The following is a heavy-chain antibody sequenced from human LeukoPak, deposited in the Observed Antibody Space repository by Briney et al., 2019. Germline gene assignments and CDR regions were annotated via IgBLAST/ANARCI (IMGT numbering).Heavy chain of an antibody. CDR3: ARENNSGWYRKAAFDY. CDR1: GYTFTDYY. V-gene: IGHV1-2*02. Sequence: GASVKVSCKSSGYTFTDYYMHWVRQAPGQGLEWMGWMNPNGGGTNFAQSFQGRVTMTRDTSISTAYMELSSLRSDDTAIYYCARENNSGWYRKAAFDYWGQGTLVTVTS. D-gene: IGHD6-19*01. CDR2: MNPNGGGT. J-gene: IGHJ4*02.